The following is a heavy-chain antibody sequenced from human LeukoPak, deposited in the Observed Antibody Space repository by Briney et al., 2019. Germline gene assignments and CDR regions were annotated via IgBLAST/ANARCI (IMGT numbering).Heavy chain of an antibody. J-gene: IGHJ4*02. V-gene: IGHV1-2*02. CDR3: ATLGIDKWDLDY. Sequence: GASVKVSCKASGYTFTGHYIHWVRQAPGQRLEWVGWIDPNSGDTYYAQRFQGRVTMTRDTSITTAYMELSSLSSDDTAVYYCATLGIDKWDLDYWGQGTLVTVSS. D-gene: IGHD1-26*01. CDR2: IDPNSGDT. CDR1: GYTFTGHY.